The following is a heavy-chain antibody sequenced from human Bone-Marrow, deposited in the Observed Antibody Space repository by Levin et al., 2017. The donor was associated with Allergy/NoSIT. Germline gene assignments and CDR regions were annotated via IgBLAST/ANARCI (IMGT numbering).Heavy chain of an antibody. CDR3: AKDSPSSGWPAFDH. D-gene: IGHD6-25*01. CDR1: GFTFSNYA. Sequence: GGSLRLSCAASGFTFSNYAMSWVRQAPGKGLEWVASVNNRNNPYYANSVRGRFTVSRDNSQGRLYLQMNRLRDDDTARYFCAKDSPSSGWPAFDHWGQGIMVTVSS. CDR2: VNNRNNP. V-gene: IGHV3-23*01. J-gene: IGHJ4*02.